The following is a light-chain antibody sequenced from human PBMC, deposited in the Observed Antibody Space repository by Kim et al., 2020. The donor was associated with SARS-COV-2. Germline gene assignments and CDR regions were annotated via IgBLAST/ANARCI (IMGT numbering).Light chain of an antibody. J-gene: IGKJ3*01. Sequence: ASVGHRVPCTYRASQVIDTPFAGYQQKPGEAPPLLIYRAFKLHSGVPSSFCGSGAGTGFTLTISSLQPEDFATYYCQQVETYPYTFGPGTKVDIK. CDR2: RAF. V-gene: IGKV1-9*01. CDR1: QVIDTP. CDR3: QQVETYPYT.